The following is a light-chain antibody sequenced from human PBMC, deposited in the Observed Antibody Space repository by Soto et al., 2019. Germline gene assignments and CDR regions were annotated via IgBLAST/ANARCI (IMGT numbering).Light chain of an antibody. J-gene: IGLJ2*01. CDR1: SSDVGGYNY. CDR2: DDS. CDR3: SSYTSGNTLVL. Sequence: QSALTQPASVSGSPGQSITISCTGTSSDVGGYNYVSWYQQHPGKAPKLMIYDDSKRPSGVSNRFSGSKSGNTASLTISGLQAEDEADYYCSSYTSGNTLVLFGGGTKLTVL. V-gene: IGLV2-14*03.